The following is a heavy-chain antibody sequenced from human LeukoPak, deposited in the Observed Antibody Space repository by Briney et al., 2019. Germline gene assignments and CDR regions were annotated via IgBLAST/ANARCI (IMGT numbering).Heavy chain of an antibody. CDR2: ISQDGSEE. Sequence: GGSLRLSCAASGFTFSNYWMPWVRQAPGKGLEWVAHISQDGSEEHYMDSAKARFTISRDNAKNSLSLQMNSLRAEDTAVYYCVRDGGVSGYVLLDYWGQGALVTVSS. CDR1: GFTFSNYW. CDR3: VRDGGVSGYVLLDY. V-gene: IGHV3-7*01. D-gene: IGHD5-12*01. J-gene: IGHJ4*02.